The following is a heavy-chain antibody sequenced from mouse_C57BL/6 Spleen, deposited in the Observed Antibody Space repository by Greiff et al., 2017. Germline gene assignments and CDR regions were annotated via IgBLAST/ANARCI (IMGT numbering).Heavy chain of an antibody. J-gene: IGHJ4*01. CDR2: FHPSDSDT. CDR3: AIWGDGYYVEFYSMDY. Sequence: QVQLQQPGAELVKPGASVKVSCKASGYTFTSYWMHWVKQRPGQGLEWIGRFHPSDSDTNYNQKFKGKATLTVDNSSRTAYMQLSSLTSEDSAVYYCAIWGDGYYVEFYSMDYWGQGTSVTVSS. D-gene: IGHD2-3*01. V-gene: IGHV1-74*01. CDR1: GYTFTSYW.